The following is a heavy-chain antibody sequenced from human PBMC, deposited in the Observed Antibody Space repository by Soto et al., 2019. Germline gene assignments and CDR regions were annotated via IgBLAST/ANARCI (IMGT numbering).Heavy chain of an antibody. Sequence: GGSLRLSCEVSGLSVTDSYIDWVRQVPGKGLEWVSVIYSGGSPYYSDSVKGRFTISRDNSRNTVYLQMDSLRVEDTAMYFCASLDGVTYSGYDDYWGQGTLVTVSS. CDR3: ASLDGVTYSGYDDY. V-gene: IGHV3-66*01. CDR2: IYSGGSP. J-gene: IGHJ4*02. D-gene: IGHD5-12*01. CDR1: GLSVTDSY.